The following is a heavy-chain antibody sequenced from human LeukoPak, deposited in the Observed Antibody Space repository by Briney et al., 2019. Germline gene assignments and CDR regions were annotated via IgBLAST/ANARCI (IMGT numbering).Heavy chain of an antibody. V-gene: IGHV3-74*01. CDR3: ARDLPYGDYFPYGMDV. Sequence: PGGSLRLSCAASGFTFSSYWMHWVCQAPGKGLVWVSRINSDGSSTSYADSVRGRFTISRDNAKNTLYLQMNSLRAEDTAVYYCARDLPYGDYFPYGMDVWGQGTTVTVSS. D-gene: IGHD4-17*01. CDR2: INSDGSST. CDR1: GFTFSSYW. J-gene: IGHJ6*02.